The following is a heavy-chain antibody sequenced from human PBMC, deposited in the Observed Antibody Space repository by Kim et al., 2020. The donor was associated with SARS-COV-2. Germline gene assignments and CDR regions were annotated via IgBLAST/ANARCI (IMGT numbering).Heavy chain of an antibody. V-gene: IGHV3-48*04. CDR2: ISSSSSTI. Sequence: GGSLRLSCAASGFTFSSYSMNWVRQAPGKGLEWVSYISSSSSTIYYADSVKGRFTISRDNAKNSLYLQMNSLRAEDTAVYYCARDDSGSYYEAFDYWGQGTLVTVSS. J-gene: IGHJ4*02. CDR1: GFTFSSYS. CDR3: ARDDSGSYYEAFDY. D-gene: IGHD1-26*01.